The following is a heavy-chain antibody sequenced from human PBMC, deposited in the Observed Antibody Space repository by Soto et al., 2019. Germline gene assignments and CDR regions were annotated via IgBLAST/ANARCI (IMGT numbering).Heavy chain of an antibody. Sequence: QITLKESGPTLVKPTQTLTLTCTFSGFSLSTSGVGVGWIRLPPGKALEWLALIYWDDDKRYSPSLKSRLTITKDTSKNQVVLTMTNMDPVDTATYYCAHIYGGSYPPQAFDIWGQGTMVTVSS. V-gene: IGHV2-5*02. CDR1: GFSLSTSGVG. CDR2: IYWDDDK. CDR3: AHIYGGSYPPQAFDI. D-gene: IGHD2-15*01. J-gene: IGHJ3*02.